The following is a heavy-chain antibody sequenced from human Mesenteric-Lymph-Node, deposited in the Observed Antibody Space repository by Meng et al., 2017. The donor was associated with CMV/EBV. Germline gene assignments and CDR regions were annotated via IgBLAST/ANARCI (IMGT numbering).Heavy chain of an antibody. CDR1: GGSISSGNW. V-gene: IGHV4-4*02. J-gene: IGHJ4*02. D-gene: IGHD6-13*01. CDR2: IYHSGST. Sequence: SGGSISSGNWWSWVRQPPGKGLEWIGEIYHSGSTNYNPSLKSRVTISVDKSKIQFSLKVNSMTAADTAVYYCARMGYSSSWYYVDCWGQGTLVTVSS. CDR3: ARMGYSSSWYYVDC.